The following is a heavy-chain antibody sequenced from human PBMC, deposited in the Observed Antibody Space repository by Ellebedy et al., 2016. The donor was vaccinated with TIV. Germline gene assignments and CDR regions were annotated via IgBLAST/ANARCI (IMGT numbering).Heavy chain of an antibody. Sequence: PGGSLRLSCAASGFTLSSYWMHWVRQAPGKGLVWVSRIDDDGSFTDYADSVRGRFTVSRDIAKNTLYLQMDSLRVEDSAVYYCARVVGATREDAFDIWGQGTMVTVSS. CDR3: ARVVGATREDAFDI. V-gene: IGHV3-74*01. CDR2: IDDDGSFT. J-gene: IGHJ3*02. D-gene: IGHD1-26*01. CDR1: GFTLSSYW.